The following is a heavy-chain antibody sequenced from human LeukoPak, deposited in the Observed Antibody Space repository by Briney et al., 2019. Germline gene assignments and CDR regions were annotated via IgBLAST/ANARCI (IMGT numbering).Heavy chain of an antibody. D-gene: IGHD6-13*01. Sequence: GGSLRLSCAASGFTFSSCAMSWVRQVPGKGLEWVSSLSGSGDNKYYADSVKGRFTISRDNSKNTLYLQMNSLRAEDTALYYCAKDIASNKPYYFDYWGQGTLVTVSS. J-gene: IGHJ4*02. CDR2: LSGSGDNK. CDR1: GFTFSSCA. V-gene: IGHV3-23*01. CDR3: AKDIASNKPYYFDY.